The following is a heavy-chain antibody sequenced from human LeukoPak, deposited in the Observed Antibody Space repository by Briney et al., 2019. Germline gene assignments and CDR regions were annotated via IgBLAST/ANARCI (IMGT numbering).Heavy chain of an antibody. CDR2: IKQEGSEK. CDR3: ARDDGLLWFGEPILD. D-gene: IGHD3-10*01. Sequence: PGGSLRLSCAASGFTFSSYWMSWVRQALGKGLEWVANIKQEGSEKYYVDSVKGRFTISRDNARSSLYLQMNSLRAEDTAVYYCARDDGLLWFGEPILDWGQGTLVTVSS. J-gene: IGHJ4*02. CDR1: GFTFSSYW. V-gene: IGHV3-7*04.